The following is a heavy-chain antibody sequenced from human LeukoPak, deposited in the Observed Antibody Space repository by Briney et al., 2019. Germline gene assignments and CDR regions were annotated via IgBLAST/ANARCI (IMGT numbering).Heavy chain of an antibody. Sequence: GGSLRLSCAASGFTFSSYSMNWVRQAPGKGLEWVSSISSSSSYIYYADSVKGRFTISRDNAKNSLYLQMNSLRAEDTAVYYCARVSSTSVISIRYYMDVWGKGTTVTVSS. CDR3: ARVSSTSVISIRYYMDV. J-gene: IGHJ6*03. V-gene: IGHV3-21*01. D-gene: IGHD2-2*01. CDR1: GFTFSSYS. CDR2: ISSSSSYI.